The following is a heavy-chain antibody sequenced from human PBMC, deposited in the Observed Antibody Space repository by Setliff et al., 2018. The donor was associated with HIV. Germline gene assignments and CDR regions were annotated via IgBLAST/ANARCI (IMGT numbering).Heavy chain of an antibody. V-gene: IGHV4-4*02. CDR2: IFHSGSP. D-gene: IGHD5-18*01. J-gene: IGHJ4*02. CDR3: ARVGLPYNSGRLDQ. CDR1: GGSIISSHW. Sequence: SETLSLTCTVSGGSIISSHWWSWVRQPPGKGLEWIGEIFHSGSPNYNPSLKSRLTISVDKSKNQFSLKLTSATAADTAVYYCARVGLPYNSGRLDQWGQVSLVTVSS.